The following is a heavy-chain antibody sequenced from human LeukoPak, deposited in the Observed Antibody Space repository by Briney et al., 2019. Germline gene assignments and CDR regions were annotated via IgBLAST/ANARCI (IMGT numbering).Heavy chain of an antibody. D-gene: IGHD3-16*01. CDR3: AREDYDYVWGNYFDY. Sequence: SETLSLTCTVSGGSISSGDYYWSWIRQPPGKGLEWIGYIYYSGSTYYNPSLKSRVTISVDTSKNQFSLKLSSVTAADTAVYYCAREDYDYVWGNYFDYWGQGTLVTVSS. CDR2: IYYSGST. J-gene: IGHJ4*02. V-gene: IGHV4-30-4*01. CDR1: GGSISSGDYY.